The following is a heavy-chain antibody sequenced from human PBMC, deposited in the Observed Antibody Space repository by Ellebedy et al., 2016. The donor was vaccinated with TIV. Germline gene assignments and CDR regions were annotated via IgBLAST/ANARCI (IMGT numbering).Heavy chain of an antibody. CDR2: ISAYTGNS. D-gene: IGHD1-26*01. V-gene: IGHV1-18*01. Sequence: ASVKVSCKASGYTFTNYIISWVRQAPGQGLEWMAWISAYTGNSNYAQKFQGRVTVTTDTSTATAYLELRNLKSGDTAVYYCARDMVQGMVARYLWFDYWGQGTLVTVSS. CDR1: GYTFTNYI. J-gene: IGHJ4*02. CDR3: ARDMVQGMVARYLWFDY.